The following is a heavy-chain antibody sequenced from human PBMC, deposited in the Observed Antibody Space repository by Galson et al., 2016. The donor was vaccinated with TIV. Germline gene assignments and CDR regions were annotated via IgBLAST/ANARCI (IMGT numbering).Heavy chain of an antibody. CDR3: AREISRSYRDDAFDI. V-gene: IGHV3-48*01. Sequence: SLRLSCAASGFTFNTYSLNWVRQAPGKGLEWISYISRGGSAVFYADSVKGRFSISRDNAKNSLYLQMNSLRTEDTAVYYCAREISRSYRDDAFDIWGHGTMVTVSS. CDR2: ISRGGSAV. D-gene: IGHD6-13*01. J-gene: IGHJ3*02. CDR1: GFTFNTYS.